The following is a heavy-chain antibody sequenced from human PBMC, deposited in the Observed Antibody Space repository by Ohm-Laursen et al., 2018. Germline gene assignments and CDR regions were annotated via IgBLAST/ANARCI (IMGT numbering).Heavy chain of an antibody. CDR2: ISSSGSTI. J-gene: IGHJ6*02. CDR1: GFTFSDYY. D-gene: IGHD6-13*01. V-gene: IGHV3-11*01. CDR3: AKAYAPQQLTYYYYGMDV. Sequence: SLRLSCSASGFTFSDYYMSWIRQAPGKGLEWVSYISSSGSTIYYADSVKGRFTISRDNAKNSLYLQMNSLRAEDTALYYCAKAYAPQQLTYYYYGMDVWGQGTTVTVSS.